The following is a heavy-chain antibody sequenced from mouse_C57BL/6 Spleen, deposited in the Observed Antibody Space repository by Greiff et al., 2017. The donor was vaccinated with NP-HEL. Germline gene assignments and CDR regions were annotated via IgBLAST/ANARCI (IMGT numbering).Heavy chain of an antibody. J-gene: IGHJ2*01. D-gene: IGHD1-1*01. Sequence: QVTLKQSGPELVKPGASVKISCKASGYAFSSSWMNWVKQRPGKGLEWIGRIYPGDGDTNYNGKFKGKATLTADKSSSTAYMQLSSLTSEDSGVCFCARGTTEEDYWGQGTTLTVSS. CDR3: ARGTTEEDY. CDR2: IYPGDGDT. CDR1: GYAFSSSW. V-gene: IGHV1-82*01.